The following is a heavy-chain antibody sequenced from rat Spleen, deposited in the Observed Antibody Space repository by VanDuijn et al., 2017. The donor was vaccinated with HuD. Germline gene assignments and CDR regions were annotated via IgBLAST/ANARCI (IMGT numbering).Heavy chain of an antibody. J-gene: IGHJ2*01. D-gene: IGHD1-8*01. CDR1: GFTFSNYG. Sequence: EVQVVESGGGLVQPGRSLKLSCAASGFTFSNYGMAWVRQAPTKGLEWVATIRFDGSSTYYRGSVKGRFTISRDNAKSTLYLQMDSLRSEDTATYYCARHRYKRTVAAVDYWGQGVMVTVSS. CDR2: IRFDGSST. V-gene: IGHV5-29*01. CDR3: ARHRYKRTVAAVDY.